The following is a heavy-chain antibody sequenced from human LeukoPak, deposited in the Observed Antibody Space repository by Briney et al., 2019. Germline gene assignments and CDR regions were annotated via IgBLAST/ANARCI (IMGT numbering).Heavy chain of an antibody. J-gene: IGHJ3*02. CDR1: GFTFSSYA. V-gene: IGHV3-7*05. D-gene: IGHD5-24*01. CDR3: ARGFDGYYGFDI. CDR2: INQDGSEK. Sequence: GGSLRLSCAASGFTFSSYAMSWVRQAPGKGLEWVANINQDGSEKYYVDSVKGRFTISRDNAKKSLYLQMNSLRVEDTAVYYCARGFDGYYGFDIWGRGTMVTVSS.